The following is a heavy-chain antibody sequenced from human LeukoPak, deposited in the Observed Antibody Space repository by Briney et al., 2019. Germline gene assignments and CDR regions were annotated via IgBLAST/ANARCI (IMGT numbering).Heavy chain of an antibody. V-gene: IGHV3-23*01. CDR1: GFTFSSYA. CDR2: ISGSGGST. Sequence: PGGSLRLSCAASGFTFSSYAMSWVRQAPGKGLEWVSAISGSGGSTYYADSVKGRFTISRDNSKNTLYLQMNSPRAEDTAVYYCAKDHPPIYDSSGYPLDWGQGTLVTVSS. J-gene: IGHJ4*02. CDR3: AKDHPPIYDSSGYPLD. D-gene: IGHD3-22*01.